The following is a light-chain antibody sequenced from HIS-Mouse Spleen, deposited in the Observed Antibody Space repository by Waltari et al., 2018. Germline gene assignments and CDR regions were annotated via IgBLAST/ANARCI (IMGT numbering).Light chain of an antibody. J-gene: IGLJ3*02. CDR1: SGSVSTSYY. CDR2: RTN. Sequence: QTVVTQEPSFPVSPGGTVTLTCGLSSGSVSTSYYPRWYQQTPGQAPRTLIYRTNTRSSGVPDRFSGSILGNKAALTITGAQADDESDYYCVLYMGSGIWVFGGGTKLTVL. V-gene: IGLV8-61*01. CDR3: VLYMGSGIWV.